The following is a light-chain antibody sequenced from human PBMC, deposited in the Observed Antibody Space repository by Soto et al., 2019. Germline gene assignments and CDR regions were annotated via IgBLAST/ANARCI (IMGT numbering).Light chain of an antibody. J-gene: IGKJ3*01. CDR1: QSVTSSY. Sequence: EIVLTQSPGTLSLSPGERLTLSCRASQSVTSSYLAWYQHKLGQAPRLLIYGASAKATGTPDRFSGSGSGTDFTLAISRLEPEDFAVYYCQQYGSSPFTFGPGTKVDIK. CDR3: QQYGSSPFT. V-gene: IGKV3-20*01. CDR2: GAS.